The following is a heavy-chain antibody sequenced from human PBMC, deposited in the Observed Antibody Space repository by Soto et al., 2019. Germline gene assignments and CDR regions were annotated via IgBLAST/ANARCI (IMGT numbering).Heavy chain of an antibody. CDR3: ASMDRIGYSSAPN. V-gene: IGHV1-69*13. J-gene: IGHJ4*02. D-gene: IGHD6-25*01. CDR1: GGTFSSYA. CDR2: IIPIFGTA. Sequence: SVKVSCKASGGTFSSYAISWVRQAPGQGLEWMGGIIPIFGTANYAQKFQGRVTITADESTSTAYMELSSLRSEDTAVYYCASMDRIGYSSAPNWGQGTLVTVSS.